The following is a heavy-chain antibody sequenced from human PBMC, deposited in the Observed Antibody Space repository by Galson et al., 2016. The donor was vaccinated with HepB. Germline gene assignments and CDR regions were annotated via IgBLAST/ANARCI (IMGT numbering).Heavy chain of an antibody. CDR2: ITSSGGAI. D-gene: IGHD2/OR15-2a*01. Sequence: SLRLSCAGSGFTFASYGMNWVRQAPGKGLEWVSYITSSGGAIYYTDSVKGRFTISRDNAKNSLYLQMNSLRAEDTAVYYCARDIYGPTYIYYYGLDVWGEGTTVTVSA. CDR3: ARDIYGPTYIYYYGLDV. CDR1: GFTFASYG. V-gene: IGHV3-48*01. J-gene: IGHJ6*04.